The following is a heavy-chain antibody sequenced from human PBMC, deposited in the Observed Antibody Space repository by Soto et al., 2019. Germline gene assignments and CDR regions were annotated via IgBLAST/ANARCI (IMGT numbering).Heavy chain of an antibody. CDR2: ISAYNGNT. J-gene: IGHJ4*02. CDR3: ARDLPNDCGGDCPLDY. Sequence: ASVKVSCKASGGTFSSYAISWVRQAPGQGLEWMGWISAYNGNTNYAQKLQGRVTMTTDTSTSTAYMELRSLRSDDTAVYYCARDLPNDCGGDCPLDYWGQGTLVTVSS. V-gene: IGHV1-18*01. D-gene: IGHD2-21*02. CDR1: GGTFSSYA.